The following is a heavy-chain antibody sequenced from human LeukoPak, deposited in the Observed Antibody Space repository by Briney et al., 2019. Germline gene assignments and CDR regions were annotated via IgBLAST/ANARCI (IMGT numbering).Heavy chain of an antibody. J-gene: IGHJ4*02. CDR2: VYQRGST. D-gene: IGHD2-15*01. V-gene: IGHV4-38-2*02. CDR1: GYSIGSGYY. CDR3: ARDVAQKDFAY. Sequence: PAETLCLTCAVSGYSIGSGYYWGWIRQPPGKGLEWIGRVYQRGSTYYTPSLKSRVTISVDTSKNQFSLKLSSVPAADTAVYYCARDVAQKDFAYWGQGTLVTVSS.